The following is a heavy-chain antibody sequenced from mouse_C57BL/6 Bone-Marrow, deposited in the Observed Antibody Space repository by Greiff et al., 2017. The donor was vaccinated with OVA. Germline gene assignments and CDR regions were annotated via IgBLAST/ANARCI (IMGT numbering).Heavy chain of an antibody. CDR3: AKEGYYDPWFAY. J-gene: IGHJ3*01. Sequence: QVQLQQPGAELVRPGSSVKLSCKASGYTFTSYWMDWVKQRPGQGLEWIGNIYPSDSETHYNQKFKDKATLTVDKSSSTACMQLSSLTSEDSAVYYCAKEGYYDPWFAYWGQGTLVTVSA. D-gene: IGHD2-4*01. V-gene: IGHV1-61*01. CDR2: IYPSDSET. CDR1: GYTFTSYW.